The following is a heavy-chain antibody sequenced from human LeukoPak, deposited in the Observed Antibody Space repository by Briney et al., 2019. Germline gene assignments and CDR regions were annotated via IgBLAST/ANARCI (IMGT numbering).Heavy chain of an antibody. V-gene: IGHV3-23*01. CDR3: AKVTTLGGYDSGDGSFDY. CDR1: GFTFSSYA. Sequence: GGSLRLSCAASGFTFSSYAMSWVRQAPGKGLEWVSAISGSGGSTYYADSVKGRFTISRDNSKNTLYLQMNSLRAEDTAVYYCAKVTTLGGYDSGDGSFDYWGQGTLVTVSA. CDR2: ISGSGGST. D-gene: IGHD5-12*01. J-gene: IGHJ4*02.